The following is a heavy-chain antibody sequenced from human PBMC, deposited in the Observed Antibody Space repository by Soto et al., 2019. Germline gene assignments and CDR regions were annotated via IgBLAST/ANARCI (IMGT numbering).Heavy chain of an antibody. J-gene: IGHJ5*02. CDR2: ISSSSSYI. CDR1: GFTFSSYS. D-gene: IGHD3-22*01. CDR3: ARGENFGGYYH. V-gene: IGHV3-21*01. Sequence: EVQLVESGGGLVKPGGSLRLSCAASGFTFSSYSMNWVRQAPGKGLEWVSSISSSSSYIYYADSVKGRFTISRDNAKNALYLQVNSVRAEDTAVYYCARGENFGGYYHWGQGTLVTVSS.